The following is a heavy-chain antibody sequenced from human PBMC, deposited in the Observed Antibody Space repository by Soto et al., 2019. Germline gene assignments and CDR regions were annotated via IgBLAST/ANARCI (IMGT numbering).Heavy chain of an antibody. CDR1: GVSISGYY. Sequence: PSETLSLTCTVSGVSISGYYWSWIRQPPGKGLEWIGYIYYSGSTNYNPSLKSRVTISVDTSKNQFSLKLSSVTAADTAVYYCARAIRGWLRLQSGMDVWGQGTTVTVSS. D-gene: IGHD5-12*01. CDR2: IYYSGST. V-gene: IGHV4-59*01. J-gene: IGHJ6*02. CDR3: ARAIRGWLRLQSGMDV.